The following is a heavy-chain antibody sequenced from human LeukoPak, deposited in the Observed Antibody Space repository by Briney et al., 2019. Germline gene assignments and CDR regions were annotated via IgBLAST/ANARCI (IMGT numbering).Heavy chain of an antibody. J-gene: IGHJ3*02. CDR3: ARRGVSTYYYDSSGYYYAFDI. CDR1: GGSISSYY. D-gene: IGHD3-22*01. Sequence: SETLSLTCTVSGGSISSYYWSWIRQPPGKGLEWIGYIYYGGSTNYNPSLKSRVTISVDTSKNQFSLKLSSVTAADTAVYYCARRGVSTYYYDSSGYYYAFDIWGQGTMVTVSS. V-gene: IGHV4-59*08. CDR2: IYYGGST.